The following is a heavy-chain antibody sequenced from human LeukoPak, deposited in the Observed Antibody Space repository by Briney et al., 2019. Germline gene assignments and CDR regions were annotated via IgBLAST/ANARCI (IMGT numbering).Heavy chain of an antibody. CDR1: GGSISSYY. V-gene: IGHV4-59*01. J-gene: IGHJ6*03. CDR3: ARALHYYDSSGSYYYYMDV. Sequence: SETLSLTCTVSGGSISSYYWSWIRQPPGKGLEWMGHIYYSGSTNYNPSLKSRVTISVDTSKNQFSLKLSSVTAADTAVYYCARALHYYDSSGSYYYYMDVWGKGTTVTVSS. CDR2: IYYSGST. D-gene: IGHD3-22*01.